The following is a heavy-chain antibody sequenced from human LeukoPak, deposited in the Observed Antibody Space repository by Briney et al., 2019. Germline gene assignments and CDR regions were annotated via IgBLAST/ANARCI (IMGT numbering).Heavy chain of an antibody. J-gene: IGHJ3*02. CDR2: INPNSGGT. Sequence: ASVKVSCKASGGTFSSYAISWVRQAPGQGLEWMGWINPNSGGTNYAQKFQGRVTTTRDTSISTAYMELNRLRSDDTAVYYCARVSLAYLDAFDIWGQGTMVTVSS. CDR1: GGTFSSYA. V-gene: IGHV1-2*02. D-gene: IGHD3-9*01. CDR3: ARVSLAYLDAFDI.